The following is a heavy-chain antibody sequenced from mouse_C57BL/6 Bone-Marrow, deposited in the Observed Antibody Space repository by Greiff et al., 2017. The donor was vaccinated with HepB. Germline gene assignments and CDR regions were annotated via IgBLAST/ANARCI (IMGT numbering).Heavy chain of an antibody. V-gene: IGHV5-12*01. Sequence: EVKLVESGGGLVQPGGSLKLSCAASGFPFSDYYMYWVRQTPEKRLEWVAYISNGGGSTYYPDTVKGRFTISRDNAKNTLYLQMSRLKSEDTAMYYCARGGGRDFDYWGQGTTLTVSS. CDR2: ISNGGGST. D-gene: IGHD1-1*02. J-gene: IGHJ2*01. CDR1: GFPFSDYY. CDR3: ARGGGRDFDY.